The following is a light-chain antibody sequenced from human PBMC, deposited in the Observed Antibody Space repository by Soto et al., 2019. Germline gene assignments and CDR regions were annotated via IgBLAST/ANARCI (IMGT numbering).Light chain of an antibody. V-gene: IGKV1-5*01. CDR3: QQYSSYSAWT. Sequence: DIQRTQSPSTLSASIGDRVTITCRVSQSINKWLAWHQQKPGKAPKLLIYDASSLQSGVPPRFSGSGSGTEFTLTIRSLQPDDIATYYCQQYSSYSAWTFGEGTKVDI. CDR2: DAS. J-gene: IGKJ1*01. CDR1: QSINKW.